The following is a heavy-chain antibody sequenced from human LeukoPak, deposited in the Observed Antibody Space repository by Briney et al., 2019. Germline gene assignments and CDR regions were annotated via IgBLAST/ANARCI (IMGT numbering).Heavy chain of an antibody. V-gene: IGHV4-59*01. CDR1: GISITSNY. Sequence: SETLSLTCSVSGISITSNYWSWIRQPPGKGLEWLGYTHHSGATSYNPSLKSRSTMSLDTSNNQFSLKLSSVTAADTAVYYCARSSGHSYGDFDYWGQGNLVTVSS. J-gene: IGHJ4*02. CDR2: THHSGAT. D-gene: IGHD5-18*01. CDR3: ARSSGHSYGDFDY.